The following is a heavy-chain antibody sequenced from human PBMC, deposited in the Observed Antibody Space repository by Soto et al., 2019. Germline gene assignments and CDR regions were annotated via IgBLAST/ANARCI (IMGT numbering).Heavy chain of an antibody. D-gene: IGHD4-4*01. CDR2: ISAYNGNT. V-gene: IGHV1-18*01. CDR1: GYTFTSYG. Sequence: QVQLVQSGAEVKKPGASVKVSCKASGYTFTSYGISWVRQAPGQGLEWMGWISAYNGNTNYAQKLQGRVTMTTDTSTRTAYMELRSLRSDDTAVYYCARTTARLLYYYYGMEVWGQGTTVTVSS. CDR3: ARTTARLLYYYYGMEV. J-gene: IGHJ6*02.